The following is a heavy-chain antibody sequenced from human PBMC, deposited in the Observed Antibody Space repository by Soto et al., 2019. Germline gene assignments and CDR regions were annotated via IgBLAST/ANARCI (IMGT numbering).Heavy chain of an antibody. J-gene: IGHJ4*02. CDR2: ISGGGDTT. CDR3: AKGRGGSGSLTPRVDF. CDR1: GFTFNNYA. Sequence: EVQLLESGGGLVQPGGSLRLSCAASGFTFNNYAMTWVRQAPGKGLEWFSAISGGGDTTSYADSVKGRFTVSIDGDKNTLYLQMSSLRAEDTALYYCAKGRGGSGSLTPRVDFWGQGTLVTVSS. V-gene: IGHV3-23*01. D-gene: IGHD3-10*01.